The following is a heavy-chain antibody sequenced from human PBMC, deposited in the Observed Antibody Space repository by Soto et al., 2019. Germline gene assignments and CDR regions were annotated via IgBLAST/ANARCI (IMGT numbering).Heavy chain of an antibody. CDR1: GFTFSSYA. D-gene: IGHD1-26*01. Sequence: GGSLRLSCAASGFTFSSYAMSWVRQAPGKGLEWVSAISGSGGSTYYADSVKGRFTISRDNSKNTLYLQMNSLRAEDTAVYYCAKDPEGWFCGCSAFDIWGQGTMVTVSS. J-gene: IGHJ3*02. CDR2: ISGSGGST. CDR3: AKDPEGWFCGCSAFDI. V-gene: IGHV3-23*01.